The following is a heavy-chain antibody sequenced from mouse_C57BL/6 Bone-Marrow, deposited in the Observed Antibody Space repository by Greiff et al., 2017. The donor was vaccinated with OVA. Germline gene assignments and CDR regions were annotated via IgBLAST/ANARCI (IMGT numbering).Heavy chain of an antibody. CDR2: SRNKANDYTT. Sequence: EVHLVESGGGLVQSGRSLRLSCATSGFTFSDFYMEWVRQAPGKGLEWIAASRNKANDYTTEYSASVKGRFIVSRDTSQSILYLQMNALRAEDTAIYYCARGTGTWYFDVWGTGTTVTVSS. V-gene: IGHV7-1*01. D-gene: IGHD4-1*01. J-gene: IGHJ1*03. CDR1: GFTFSDFY. CDR3: ARGTGTWYFDV.